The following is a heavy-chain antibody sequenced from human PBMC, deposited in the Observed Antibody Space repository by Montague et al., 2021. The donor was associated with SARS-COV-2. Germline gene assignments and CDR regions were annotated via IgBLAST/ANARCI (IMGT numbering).Heavy chain of an antibody. J-gene: IGHJ4*02. D-gene: IGHD2-21*01. CDR1: GFTFSSYA. Sequence: SLRLSCAASGFTFSSYAMYWVRQAPGKGLEWVAVISYDGSNKYYADSVKGRFTISRDNSKNTLYLQMNSLRAEDTAVYYCARGFRGGYSTFDYWGQGTLVTVSS. CDR2: ISYDGSNK. V-gene: IGHV3-30*04. CDR3: ARGFRGGYSTFDY.